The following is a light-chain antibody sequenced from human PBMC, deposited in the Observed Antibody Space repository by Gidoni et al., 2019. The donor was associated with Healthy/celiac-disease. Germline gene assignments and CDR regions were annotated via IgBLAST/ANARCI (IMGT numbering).Light chain of an antibody. CDR2: AAS. Sequence: DIQMTQSPSSLSASAGDRVTITCRASQSISSYLNWYQQKPGKAPKLLIYAASSLQSGVPSRFSGSGSGTDFTLTIRSLQPEDFATYYCQQTYITPGSTFGQGTKLEIK. CDR3: QQTYITPGST. CDR1: QSISSY. J-gene: IGKJ2*01. V-gene: IGKV1-39*01.